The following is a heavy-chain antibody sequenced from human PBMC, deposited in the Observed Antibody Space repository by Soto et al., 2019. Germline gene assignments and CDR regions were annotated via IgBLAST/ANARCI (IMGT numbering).Heavy chain of an antibody. D-gene: IGHD6-13*01. J-gene: IGHJ4*02. CDR3: ARDHSSSWYVDY. Sequence: SVKVSCKASGCTFSSYAISCVRQAPGQGLEWMGGIIPIFGTANYAQKFQGRVTITADKSTSTAYMELSSLRSEDTAVYYCARDHSSSWYVDYWGQGTLVTVSS. CDR2: IIPIFGTA. CDR1: GCTFSSYA. V-gene: IGHV1-69*06.